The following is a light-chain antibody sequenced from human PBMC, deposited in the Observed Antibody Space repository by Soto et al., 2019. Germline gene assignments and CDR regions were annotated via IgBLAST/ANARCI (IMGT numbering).Light chain of an antibody. Sequence: EIVLTQSPATLSLSPGERATLSCRTSQSISSYLAWYQQKPGQPPRLLLYDASNRATGIPARFRGGGSGTDFALNISSLEPEDFAIYYCQQRTNWPPYTFGQGTKLEIK. CDR3: QQRTNWPPYT. CDR2: DAS. V-gene: IGKV3-11*01. CDR1: QSISSY. J-gene: IGKJ2*01.